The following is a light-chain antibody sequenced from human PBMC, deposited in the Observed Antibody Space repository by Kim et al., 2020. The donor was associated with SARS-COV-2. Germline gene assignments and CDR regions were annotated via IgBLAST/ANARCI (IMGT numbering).Light chain of an antibody. V-gene: IGKV3-20*01. J-gene: IGKJ4*01. CDR2: GAS. Sequence: PGERATLSCRASQSVSSSYLAWYQQKPGQAPRLLIYGASSRATGIPDRFSGSGSGTDFTLTISRLEPEDFAVYYCQQCGSSPQLTFGGGTKVDIK. CDR3: QQCGSSPQLT. CDR1: QSVSSSY.